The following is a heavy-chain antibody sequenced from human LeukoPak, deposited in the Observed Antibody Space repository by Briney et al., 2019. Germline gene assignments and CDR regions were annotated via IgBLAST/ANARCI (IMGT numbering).Heavy chain of an antibody. Sequence: SETLSLTCTVSGGSISSSSYYWGWIRQPPGKGLEWIGSIYYSGSTYYNPSLKSRVTISVDTSKNQFSLKLSSVTAADTAVYYCARTLGYCSSTSCPKGYYYYYMDVWGKGTTVTVSS. CDR1: GGSISSSSYY. CDR2: IYYSGST. J-gene: IGHJ6*03. CDR3: ARTLGYCSSTSCPKGYYYYYMDV. D-gene: IGHD2-2*01. V-gene: IGHV4-39*01.